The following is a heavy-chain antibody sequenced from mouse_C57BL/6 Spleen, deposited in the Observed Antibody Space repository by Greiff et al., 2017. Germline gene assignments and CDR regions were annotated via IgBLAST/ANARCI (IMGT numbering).Heavy chain of an antibody. CDR2: IYPGDGDT. V-gene: IGHV1-82*01. J-gene: IGHJ4*01. CDR3: ARGRDYAMDD. CDR1: GYAFSSSW. Sequence: QVQLQQSGPELAKPGASVKISCKASGYAFSSSWMNWVKQRPGQGLEWIGRIYPGDGDTNYNGKFKGKATLTAYKSSSTAYMQLSSLTSEDSAVYVCARGRDYAMDDWGQGTSVTVSS.